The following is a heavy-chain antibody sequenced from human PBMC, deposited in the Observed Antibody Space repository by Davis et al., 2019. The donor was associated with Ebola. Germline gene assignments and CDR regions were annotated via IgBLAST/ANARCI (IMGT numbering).Heavy chain of an antibody. Sequence: PGGSLRLSCAASGFTFSDYGMSWVRQAPGKGLERVSGVTGSSDRYYADSVKGRFTISRDNSKKTVHLEMNSLRDEDTAIYYCVKRTSGSSGWGYWGQGTLVTVSS. V-gene: IGHV3-23*01. CDR3: VKRTSGSSGWGY. D-gene: IGHD6-6*01. J-gene: IGHJ4*02. CDR1: GFTFSDYG. CDR2: VTGSSDR.